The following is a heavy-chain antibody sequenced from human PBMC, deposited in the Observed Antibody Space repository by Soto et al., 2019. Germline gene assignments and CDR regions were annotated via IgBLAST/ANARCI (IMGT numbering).Heavy chain of an antibody. CDR2: ISYDGSNK. CDR3: ARARAVAGYFDD. CDR1: GFTFSSYA. Sequence: VGSLRLSCAASGFTFSSYAMHWVRQAPGKGLEWVAVISYDGSNKYYADSVKGRFTISRDNSKNTLYLQMNSLRAEDTAVYYCARARAVAGYFDDWGQGTLVTVSS. V-gene: IGHV3-30-3*01. D-gene: IGHD6-19*01. J-gene: IGHJ4*02.